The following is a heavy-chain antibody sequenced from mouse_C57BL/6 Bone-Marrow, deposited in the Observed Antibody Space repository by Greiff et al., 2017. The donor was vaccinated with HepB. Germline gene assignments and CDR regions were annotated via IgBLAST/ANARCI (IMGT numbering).Heavy chain of an antibody. J-gene: IGHJ1*03. CDR3: ARDLPPHWYFDV. CDR1: GYTFTDYY. D-gene: IGHD5-1*01. V-gene: IGHV1-76*01. Sequence: VQLKESGAELVRPGASVKLSCKASGYTFTDYYINWVKQRPGQGLEWIARIYPGSGNTYYNEKLKGKATLTAEKSSSTAYMQLSSLTSEDSAVYFCARDLPPHWYFDVWGTGTTVTVSS. CDR2: IYPGSGNT.